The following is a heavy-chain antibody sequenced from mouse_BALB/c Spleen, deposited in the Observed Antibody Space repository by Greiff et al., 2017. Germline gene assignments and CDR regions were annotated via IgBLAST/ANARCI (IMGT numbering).Heavy chain of an antibody. V-gene: IGHV1-54*01. CDR1: GYAFTNYL. D-gene: IGHD4-1*01. CDR3: ARSPGSAMDY. CDR2: INPGSGGT. J-gene: IGHJ2*01. Sequence: QVQLQQSGAELVRPGTSVKVSCKASGYAFTNYLIEWVKQRPGQGLEWIGVINPGSGGTNYNEKFKGKATLTADKSSSTAYMQLSSLTSDDSAVYFCARSPGSAMDYWGQGTTLTVSS.